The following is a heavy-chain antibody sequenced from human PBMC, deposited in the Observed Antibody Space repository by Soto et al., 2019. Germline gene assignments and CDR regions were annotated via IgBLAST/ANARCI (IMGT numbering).Heavy chain of an antibody. J-gene: IGHJ4*02. Sequence: TVFWGTISNFYWRRIRQPPGRGLEWIGYIYYSGSTDYNPSLKSRVTISVDTSKNQFSLRLTSVTAADTAVYYCARETKWSGYFDYWGQGTLVTVSS. CDR2: IYYSGST. CDR3: ARETKWSGYFDY. CDR1: WGTISNFY. D-gene: IGHD2-15*01. V-gene: IGHV4-59*01.